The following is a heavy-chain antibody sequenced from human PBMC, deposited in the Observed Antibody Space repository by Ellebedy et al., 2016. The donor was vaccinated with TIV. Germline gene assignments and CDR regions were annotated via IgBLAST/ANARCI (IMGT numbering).Heavy chain of an antibody. V-gene: IGHV3-30*03. CDR3: ARHLGY. J-gene: IGHJ4*02. CDR1: GFSFPTYG. CDR2: ISYDGSYE. Sequence: GESLKISXAASGFSFPTYGMHWVRQAPGKGLEWLALISYDGSYEKYVDSVKGRFTISRDNSKNTLYLQMNSLRAEDSAVYYCARHLGYWGQGTLVTVSS.